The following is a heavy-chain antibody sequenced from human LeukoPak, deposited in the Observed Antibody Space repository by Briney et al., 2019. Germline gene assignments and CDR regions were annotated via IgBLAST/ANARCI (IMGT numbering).Heavy chain of an antibody. D-gene: IGHD3-10*01. V-gene: IGHV4-34*01. Sequence: SETLSLTCAVYGGSFSGYYWSWIRQPPGKGLEWIGELNHSGSTNYNPSLTSRVTISVDTSKNQLSLKLTSVTAADTAVYYCARGGTYYGSGSYYPLMYWGQGTLVTVSS. CDR1: GGSFSGYY. CDR2: LNHSGST. CDR3: ARGGTYYGSGSYYPLMY. J-gene: IGHJ4*02.